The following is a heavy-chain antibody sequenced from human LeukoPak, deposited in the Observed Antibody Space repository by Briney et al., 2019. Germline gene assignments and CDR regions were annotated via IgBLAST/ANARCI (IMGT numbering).Heavy chain of an antibody. CDR3: AKPYYYDSSGYYYFHY. CDR1: GFTFSSYG. Sequence: GGSLRLSCAASGFTFSSYGMSWVRQAPGKGLEWVSAISGSGGSTYYADSVKGRFTISRDNSKNTLYLQMNSLRAEDTAVYYCAKPYYYDSSGYYYFHYWGQGTLVTVSS. CDR2: ISGSGGST. V-gene: IGHV3-23*01. D-gene: IGHD3-22*01. J-gene: IGHJ4*02.